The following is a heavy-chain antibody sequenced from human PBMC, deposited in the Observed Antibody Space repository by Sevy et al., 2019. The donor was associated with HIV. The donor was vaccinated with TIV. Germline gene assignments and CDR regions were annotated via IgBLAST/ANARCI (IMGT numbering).Heavy chain of an antibody. J-gene: IGHJ3*02. CDR2: INHSGST. Sequence: SETLSLTCAVYGGSFSGYYWSWIRQPPGKGLEWIGEINHSGSTNYNPSLKSRVTISVDTSKNQFSLKLSSVTAADTAVYYGARGRSWGIAAADDAFDIWGQGTMVTVSS. CDR1: GGSFSGYY. V-gene: IGHV4-34*01. CDR3: ARGRSWGIAAADDAFDI. D-gene: IGHD6-13*01.